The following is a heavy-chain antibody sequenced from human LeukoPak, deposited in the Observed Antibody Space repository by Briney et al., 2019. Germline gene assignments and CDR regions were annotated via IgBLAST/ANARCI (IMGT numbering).Heavy chain of an antibody. CDR2: IKQDGSEK. D-gene: IGHD3-10*01. Sequence: PGGSLRLSCAASGFTFSSYWMSWVRQAPGKGLEWVANIKQDGSEKTYVDSVKGRFTISRDNAKNSQYMQMNSLRGEDTAVYYCAVNSNSGTYPTWGQGTLVTVSS. CDR1: GFTFSSYW. CDR3: AVNSNSGTYPT. J-gene: IGHJ5*02. V-gene: IGHV3-7*01.